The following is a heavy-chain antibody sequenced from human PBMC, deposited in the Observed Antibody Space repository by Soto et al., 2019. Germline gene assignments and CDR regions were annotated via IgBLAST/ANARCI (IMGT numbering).Heavy chain of an antibody. D-gene: IGHD2-21*02. J-gene: IGHJ5*02. CDR2: IYHSGST. V-gene: IGHV4-30-2*01. Sequence: QLQLQESGSGLVKPSQTLSLTCAVSGGSISSGGYSWSWIRQPPGKGLEWIGHIYHSGSTYYNPSLKSRVTISVDRSKNQFSLELSSVTAADTAVYYCARSYGGNSPWFDPWGQGTLVTVSS. CDR1: GGSISSGGYS. CDR3: ARSYGGNSPWFDP.